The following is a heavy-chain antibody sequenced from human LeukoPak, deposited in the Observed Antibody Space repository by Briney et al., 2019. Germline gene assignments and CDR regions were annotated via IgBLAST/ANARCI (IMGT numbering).Heavy chain of an antibody. Sequence: ASVKVSCKASGYTFTGYYIHWVRHAPGQGLEWMGIVNPSGGSTSYAQKFQGRVTMTRDTSTSTVYMELSSLRSEDTAMYYCARGSPGYYDSSGYSNYWGQGTLVTVSS. V-gene: IGHV1-46*01. D-gene: IGHD3-22*01. CDR1: GYTFTGYY. CDR2: VNPSGGST. CDR3: ARGSPGYYDSSGYSNY. J-gene: IGHJ4*02.